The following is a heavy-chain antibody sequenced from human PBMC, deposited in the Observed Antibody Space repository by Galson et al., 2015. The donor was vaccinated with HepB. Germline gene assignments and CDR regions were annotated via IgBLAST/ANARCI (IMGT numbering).Heavy chain of an antibody. CDR2: ISAYNGNT. CDR1: GYTFTSYG. J-gene: IGHJ6*02. D-gene: IGHD1-7*01. CDR3: ARDGATTGTPPSDYYYYGMDV. Sequence: SVKVSCKASGYTFTSYGISWVRQAPGQGLEWMGWISAYNGNTNYAQKLQGRVTMTTDTSTSTAYMELRSLRSDDTAVYYCARDGATTGTPPSDYYYYGMDVWGQGTTVTVSS. V-gene: IGHV1-18*04.